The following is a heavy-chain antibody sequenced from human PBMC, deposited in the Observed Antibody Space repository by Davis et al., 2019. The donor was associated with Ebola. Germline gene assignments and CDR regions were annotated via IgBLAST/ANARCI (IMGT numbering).Heavy chain of an antibody. CDR1: GFTFSSYG. Sequence: GESLKISCAASGFTFSSYGMHWVRQAPGKGLEWVAVISYDGSNKYYADSVKGRFTISRDNSKNTLYLQMNSLRAEDTAVYYCAKDPNLSYDSSGYYRSYYYYYGMDVWGQGTTVTVSS. CDR3: AKDPNLSYDSSGYYRSYYYYYGMDV. CDR2: ISYDGSNK. V-gene: IGHV3-30*18. D-gene: IGHD3-22*01. J-gene: IGHJ6*02.